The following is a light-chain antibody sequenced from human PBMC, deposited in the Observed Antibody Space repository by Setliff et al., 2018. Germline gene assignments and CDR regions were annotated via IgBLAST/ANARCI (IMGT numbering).Light chain of an antibody. J-gene: IGLJ1*01. V-gene: IGLV1-44*01. CDR3: AAWDDSLLGYV. Sequence: QSVLTQPPSASGTPGQRVTISCSGSSSNIGRYTVNWYQQLPGAAPKLLIYTNSQRPSGVPDRFSGSKSGTSGSLAISGLQSEDEADYYCAAWDDSLLGYVFGTGTKV. CDR2: TNS. CDR1: SSNIGRYT.